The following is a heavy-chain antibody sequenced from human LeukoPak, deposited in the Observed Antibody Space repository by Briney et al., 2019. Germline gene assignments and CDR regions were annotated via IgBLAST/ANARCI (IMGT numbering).Heavy chain of an antibody. CDR1: GFTFSPLG. CDR2: ISSGSSTT. Sequence: GGSLRLSCAASGFTFSPLGMNWVRQAPGRGLEWVSYISSGSSTTYYADSVKGRFTISRDNSKNTLYLQMNSLRAEDTAVYYCARDADSGGYYSYFDCWGQGTLVTVSS. V-gene: IGHV3-48*01. D-gene: IGHD3-22*01. CDR3: ARDADSGGYYSYFDC. J-gene: IGHJ4*02.